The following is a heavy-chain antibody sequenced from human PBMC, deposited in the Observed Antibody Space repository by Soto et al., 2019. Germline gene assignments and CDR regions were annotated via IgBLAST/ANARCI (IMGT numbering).Heavy chain of an antibody. V-gene: IGHV3-30-3*01. Sequence: QVQLVESGGGVVQPGRSLRLSCAASGFTFSAYAMHWVRQAPGKGLEWVAVISYDGTNKYYADSVRGRFTISRDNSKNTLFLQMNSLRVEDTAVYYCAKDGGGYNYGYIMLDKYYYGMDVWGQGTTVTVSS. D-gene: IGHD5-18*01. J-gene: IGHJ6*02. CDR2: ISYDGTNK. CDR3: AKDGGGYNYGYIMLDKYYYGMDV. CDR1: GFTFSAYA.